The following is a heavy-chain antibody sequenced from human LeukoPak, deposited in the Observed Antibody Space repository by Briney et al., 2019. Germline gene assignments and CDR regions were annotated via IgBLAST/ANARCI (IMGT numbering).Heavy chain of an antibody. CDR3: ARKSPLVWGLFDAFDI. CDR1: GFTFSSYW. D-gene: IGHD2-21*01. Sequence: GGSLRLSCAASGFTFSSYWMSWVRQAPGKGLEWVANIKQDGSEKYYVDSVKGRFTISRDDSKNTVYLQMNNLRAEDTAVYYCARKSPLVWGLFDAFDIWGQGTMVTVSS. J-gene: IGHJ3*02. V-gene: IGHV3-7*03. CDR2: IKQDGSEK.